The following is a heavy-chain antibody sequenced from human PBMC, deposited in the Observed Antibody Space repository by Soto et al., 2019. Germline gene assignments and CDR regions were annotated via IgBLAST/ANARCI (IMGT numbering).Heavy chain of an antibody. CDR3: ARDQGYNYEYYFDY. V-gene: IGHV4-59*01. Sequence: SETLSLTCTVSGGSISSYYWSWIRQPPGKGLEWIGYIYYSGSTNYNPSLKSRVTISVDTSKNQFSLKLSSVTAADTAVYYCARDQGYNYEYYFDYWGQGTLVTVSS. D-gene: IGHD5-12*01. CDR1: GGSISSYY. CDR2: IYYSGST. J-gene: IGHJ4*02.